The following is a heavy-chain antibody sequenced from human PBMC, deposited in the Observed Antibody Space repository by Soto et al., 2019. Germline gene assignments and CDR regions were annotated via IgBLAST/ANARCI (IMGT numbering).Heavy chain of an antibody. Sequence: EVQLVESGGGLVQPGRSLRISCAASGFTFDDYAMHWVRQAPGKGLEWVSGISWNSGSIGYADSVKGRFTISRDNAKNSLYLQMNSLRAEDTALYYCAMGREWLFPFDYWGQGTLVTVSS. CDR3: AMGREWLFPFDY. D-gene: IGHD3-3*01. V-gene: IGHV3-9*01. CDR1: GFTFDDYA. CDR2: ISWNSGSI. J-gene: IGHJ4*02.